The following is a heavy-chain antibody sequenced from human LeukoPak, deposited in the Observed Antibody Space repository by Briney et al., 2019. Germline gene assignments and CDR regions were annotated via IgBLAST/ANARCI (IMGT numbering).Heavy chain of an antibody. J-gene: IGHJ4*02. CDR1: GYTFTGYY. V-gene: IGHV1-2*02. CDR2: INPNSGGT. CDR3: ARDLGRSIAAREDY. Sequence: ASVKISCKASGYTFTGYYMHWVRQAPGQGLEWMGWINPNSGGTNYAQKFQGRVTMTRDTSISTAYMELSRLRSDDTAVYYCARDLGRSIAAREDYWGQGTLVTVSS. D-gene: IGHD6-6*01.